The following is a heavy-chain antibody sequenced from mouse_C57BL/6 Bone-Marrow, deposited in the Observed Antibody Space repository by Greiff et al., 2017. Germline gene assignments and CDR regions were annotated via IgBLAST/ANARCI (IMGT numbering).Heavy chain of an antibody. CDR1: GYTFTSYW. V-gene: IGHV1-50*01. CDR3: ARSSLYYYAMDY. CDR2: IDPSDSYT. D-gene: IGHD6-1*01. Sequence: QVQLQQPGAELVKPGASVKLSCKASGYTFTSYWMQWVKQRPGQGLEWIGEIDPSDSYTNYYQKFKGKATLTVDTPSSTAYMQLSSLTSEDSAVYYCARSSLYYYAMDYWGQGTSVTVSS. J-gene: IGHJ4*01.